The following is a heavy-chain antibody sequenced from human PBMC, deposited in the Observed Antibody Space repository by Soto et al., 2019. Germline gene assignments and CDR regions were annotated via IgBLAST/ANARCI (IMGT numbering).Heavy chain of an antibody. Sequence: GGSLRLSCAVSGFTFNTHWMHWVRQAPVKGLVWVSRIYFDGITTNYADSVKGRLTVSRDNAKNTVYLHVNTLRDEDTAVYYCARGGAMGVDYWGQGTLVTVSS. V-gene: IGHV3-74*01. CDR2: IYFDGITT. D-gene: IGHD1-26*01. J-gene: IGHJ4*02. CDR3: ARGGAMGVDY. CDR1: GFTFNTHW.